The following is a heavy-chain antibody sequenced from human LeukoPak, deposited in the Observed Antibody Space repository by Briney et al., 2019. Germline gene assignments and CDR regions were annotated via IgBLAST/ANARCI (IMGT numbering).Heavy chain of an antibody. Sequence: GGSLRLSCAASGFTFSSYWMSWVRQAPGKGLEWVANIKQDGSEKYYVDSVKGRFTIPRDNAKNSLYLQMNSLRAEDTAVYYCAMLAVADLYNRFDPWGQGTLVTVSS. D-gene: IGHD6-19*01. V-gene: IGHV3-7*01. CDR3: AMLAVADLYNRFDP. J-gene: IGHJ5*02. CDR1: GFTFSSYW. CDR2: IKQDGSEK.